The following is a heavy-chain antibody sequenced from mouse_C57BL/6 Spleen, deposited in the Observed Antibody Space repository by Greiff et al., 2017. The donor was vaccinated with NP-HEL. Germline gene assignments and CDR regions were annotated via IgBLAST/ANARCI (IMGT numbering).Heavy chain of an antibody. CDR3: TTAGDYYYGSPFAY. D-gene: IGHD1-1*01. Sequence: EVKVVESGAELVRPGASVKLSCTASGFNIKDDYMHWVKQRPEQGLEWIGWIDPENGDTEYASKFQGKATITADTSSNTAYLQLSSLTSEDTAVYYCTTAGDYYYGSPFAYWGQGTLVTVSA. CDR1: GFNIKDDY. J-gene: IGHJ3*01. V-gene: IGHV14-4*01. CDR2: IDPENGDT.